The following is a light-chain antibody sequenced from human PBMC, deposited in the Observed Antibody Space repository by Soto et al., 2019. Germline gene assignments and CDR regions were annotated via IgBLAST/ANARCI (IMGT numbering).Light chain of an antibody. CDR3: QQYGGSPLT. Sequence: EIVLTQSPCTLSLSQGERATLSCRASQSLSSSQLAWYQQKPGQAPRLLIHDASSRATGISDRFTGSGSGTDFTLTITTLEPEDFAVYYCQQYGGSPLTFGGGTKVDIK. CDR1: QSLSSSQ. J-gene: IGKJ4*01. V-gene: IGKV3-20*01. CDR2: DAS.